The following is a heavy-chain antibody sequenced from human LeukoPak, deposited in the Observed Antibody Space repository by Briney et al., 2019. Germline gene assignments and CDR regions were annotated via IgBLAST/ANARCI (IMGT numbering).Heavy chain of an antibody. CDR1: GYTFTGYY. J-gene: IGHJ5*02. CDR3: ARSHSSDEGWISVTTAYWFDP. D-gene: IGHD4-17*01. CDR2: INPNSGGT. V-gene: IGHV1-2*02. Sequence: GSSVKVSCKASGYTFTGYYMHWVRQAPGQGLEWMGWINPNSGGTNYAQKFQGRVTMTRDTSISTAYMELSRLRSDDTAVYYCARSHSSDEGWISVTTAYWFDPWGQGSLVTVSS.